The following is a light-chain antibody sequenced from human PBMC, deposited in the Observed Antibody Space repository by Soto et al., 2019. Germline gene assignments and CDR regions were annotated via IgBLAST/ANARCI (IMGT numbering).Light chain of an antibody. J-gene: IGKJ1*01. Sequence: ELVLTRSPPTLSVSCGARATLSCGANQAIRSHLAWYQQKPGQAPRLLIDGASTRATGIPDRFSGSGAGTEFTLTINRLQPDGFATYYCQQYKIYWTFGQGTKVDIK. V-gene: IGKV3-15*01. CDR3: QQYKIYWT. CDR2: GAS. CDR1: QAIRSH.